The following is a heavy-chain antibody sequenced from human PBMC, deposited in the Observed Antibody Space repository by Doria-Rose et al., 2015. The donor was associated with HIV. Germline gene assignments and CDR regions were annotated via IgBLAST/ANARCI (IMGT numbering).Heavy chain of an antibody. CDR3: ARIKSSRWYHKYYFDF. J-gene: IGHJ4*02. V-gene: IGHV2-26*01. CDR1: GVSLSSPGMG. CDR2: ISSDDER. D-gene: IGHD6-13*01. Sequence: QVTLKESGPVLVKPTETLTLTCTVSGVSLSSPGMGVSWIRQPPGKALEWLANISSDDERSYKTSLKSRLTISRGTSKSQVVLTMTDMDPVDTATYYCARIKSSRWYHKYYFDFWGQGPPVIVSA.